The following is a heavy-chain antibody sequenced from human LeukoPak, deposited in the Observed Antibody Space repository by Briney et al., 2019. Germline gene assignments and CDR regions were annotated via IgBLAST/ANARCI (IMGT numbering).Heavy chain of an antibody. J-gene: IGHJ4*02. CDR3: AREKGVRFLESPFDY. Sequence: GGSLRLSCAASGFTFSSYSMNWVRQAPGKGLEWVSSISSSSSYIYYADSVKGRFTISRDNAKNSLYLQMNSLRAEDTAVYYCAREKGVRFLESPFDYWGQGTLVTVSS. CDR2: ISSSSSYI. CDR1: GFTFSSYS. V-gene: IGHV3-21*01. D-gene: IGHD3-3*01.